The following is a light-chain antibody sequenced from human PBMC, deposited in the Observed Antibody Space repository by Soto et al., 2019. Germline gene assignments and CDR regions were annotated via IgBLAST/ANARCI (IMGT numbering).Light chain of an antibody. CDR2: DAS. V-gene: IGKV1-5*01. J-gene: IGKJ1*01. CDR1: QSASTF. CDR3: KHYNSYSEA. Sequence: DIQMNKSPSTLSAYVGDRVTITCRASQSASTFLAWYQQKPGQAPKLLIYDASTLKSGVPSRFSGSGSGTEFTLTIRSLQPDDFATYYCKHYNSYSEAFGQGTKVDIK.